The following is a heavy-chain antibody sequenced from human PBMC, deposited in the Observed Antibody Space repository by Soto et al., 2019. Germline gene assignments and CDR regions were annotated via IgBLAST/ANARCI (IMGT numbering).Heavy chain of an antibody. D-gene: IGHD2-2*01. J-gene: IGHJ4*02. Sequence: GASVKVSCKASGGTFSSYAISWVRQAPGQGLEWMGGIIPIFGTANYAQKFQGRVTITADESTSTAYMELSSLRSEDTAVYYCASNMNEYRDPEYQPLFLWGRGTLVTVSS. CDR1: GGTFSSYA. V-gene: IGHV1-69*13. CDR3: ASNMNEYRDPEYQPLFL. CDR2: IIPIFGTA.